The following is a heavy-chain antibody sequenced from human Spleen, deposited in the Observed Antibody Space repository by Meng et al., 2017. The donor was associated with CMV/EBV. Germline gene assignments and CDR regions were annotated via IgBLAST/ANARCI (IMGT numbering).Heavy chain of an antibody. CDR1: GFTFSSYS. V-gene: IGHV3-21*04. J-gene: IGHJ4*02. Sequence: GESLKISCAASGFTFSSYSMNWVRQAPGKGLEWVSSISSSSSYIYYADSVKGRFTISRDNAKNSLYLQMNSLRAEDTAVYYCARDNSHYGGNLDYWGQGTLVTVSS. CDR3: ARDNSHYGGNLDY. D-gene: IGHD4-23*01. CDR2: ISSSSSYI.